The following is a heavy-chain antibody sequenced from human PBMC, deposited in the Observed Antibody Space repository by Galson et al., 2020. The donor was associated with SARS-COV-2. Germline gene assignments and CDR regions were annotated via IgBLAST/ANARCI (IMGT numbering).Heavy chain of an antibody. CDR3: ARDRPVGDWRYWKFEL. Sequence: SQTLSLTCTVSGGSISNNNYYSGWIRPPPRKELEWIGRISYSGTTYFTPSLKSRLTISVDTSKNQFSLKLSSMTAADTAGYYCARDRPVGDWRYWKFELGGRGPLVTVSS. V-gene: IGHV4-39*07. J-gene: IGHJ2*01. CDR1: GGSISNNNYY. CDR2: ISYSGTT. D-gene: IGHD2-21*02.